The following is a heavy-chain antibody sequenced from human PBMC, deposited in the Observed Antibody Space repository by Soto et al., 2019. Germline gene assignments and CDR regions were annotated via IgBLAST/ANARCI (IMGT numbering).Heavy chain of an antibody. CDR2: IYYSGST. J-gene: IGHJ3*02. CDR3: SRPIWRAFDI. D-gene: IGHD3-3*01. Sequence: QLQLQESGPGLVKPSETLSLTCTVSGVSISKSNYYWGWIRQPPGKGLEWLGSIYYSGSTSYKSFLKSRVTISVDTSKNQFCLRLSAVTAADTAVYYCSRPIWRAFDIWGQGTMVTVSS. CDR1: GVSISKSNYY. V-gene: IGHV4-39*01.